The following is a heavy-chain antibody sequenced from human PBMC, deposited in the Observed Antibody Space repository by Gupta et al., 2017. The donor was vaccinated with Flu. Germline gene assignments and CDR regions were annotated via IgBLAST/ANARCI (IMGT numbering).Heavy chain of an antibody. CDR3: ARDYCSGGSCYFFDY. Sequence: EVQLVESGGGLVKPGGSLRLSCAASGFTLSSYSMNWVRQAPGKGLEWVSSISSSSSYIYYADSVKGRFTISRDNAKNSLYLQMNSLRAEDTAVYYCARDYCSGGSCYFFDYWGQGTLVTVSS. CDR2: ISSSSSYI. J-gene: IGHJ4*02. D-gene: IGHD2-15*01. V-gene: IGHV3-21*01. CDR1: GFTLSSYS.